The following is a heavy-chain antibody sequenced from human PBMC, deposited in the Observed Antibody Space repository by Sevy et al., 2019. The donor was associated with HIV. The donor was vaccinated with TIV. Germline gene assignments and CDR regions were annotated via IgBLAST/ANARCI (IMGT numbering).Heavy chain of an antibody. J-gene: IGHJ6*02. D-gene: IGHD3-3*02. V-gene: IGHV3-30*09. CDR3: ARGLADLPGYYYGMDV. CDR1: GFTFSSYP. Sequence: GGSLRLSCAASGFTFSSYPMNWVRQAPGKGLEWVAVMSYDGSNKYFADSVKGRFAVSRDNSKNTLYLQMSSLRAEDTAVYYCARGLADLPGYYYGMDVWGLGTTVTVSS. CDR2: MSYDGSNK.